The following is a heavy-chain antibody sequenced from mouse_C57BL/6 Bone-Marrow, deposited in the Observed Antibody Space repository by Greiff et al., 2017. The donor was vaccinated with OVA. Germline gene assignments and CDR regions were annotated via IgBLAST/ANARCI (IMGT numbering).Heavy chain of an antibody. V-gene: IGHV1-54*01. CDR2: INPGSGGT. Sequence: QVQLQQSGAELVRPGPSVKVSCKASGYAFTNYLIEWVKQRPGQGLEWIGVINPGSGGTNYNEKFKGKATLTADKSSSTAYMQLSSLTSEDSAVYFCALIYSWFAYWGQGTLVTVSA. CDR3: ALIYSWFAY. J-gene: IGHJ3*01. CDR1: GYAFTNYL. D-gene: IGHD2-1*01.